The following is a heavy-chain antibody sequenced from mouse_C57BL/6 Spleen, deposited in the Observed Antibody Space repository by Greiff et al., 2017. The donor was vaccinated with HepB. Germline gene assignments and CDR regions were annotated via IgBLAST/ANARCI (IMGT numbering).Heavy chain of an antibody. J-gene: IGHJ3*01. D-gene: IGHD6-1*01. CDR1: GFTFSSYA. V-gene: IGHV5-4*01. CDR3: AREGGQAY. CDR2: ISDGGSYT. Sequence: EVKLMESGGGLVKPGGSLKLSCAASGFTFSSYAMSWVRQTPEKRLEWVATISDGGSYTYYPDNVKGRFTISRDNAKNNLYLQMSHLKSEDTAMYYCAREGGQAYWGQGTLVTVSA.